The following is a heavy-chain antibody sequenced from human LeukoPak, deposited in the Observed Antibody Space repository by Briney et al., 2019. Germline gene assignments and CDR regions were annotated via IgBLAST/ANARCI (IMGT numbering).Heavy chain of an antibody. D-gene: IGHD1-26*01. V-gene: IGHV4-30-4*01. Sequence: YSGSTYYNPSLKSRVTISVDTSKNQFSLKLSSVTAADTAVYYCARVAVGATTDFFGAFDIWGQGTMVTVSS. CDR2: YSGST. CDR3: ARVAVGATTDFFGAFDI. J-gene: IGHJ3*02.